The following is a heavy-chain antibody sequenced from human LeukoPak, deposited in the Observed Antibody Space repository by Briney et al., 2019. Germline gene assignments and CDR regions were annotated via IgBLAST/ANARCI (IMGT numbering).Heavy chain of an antibody. CDR1: GDSISSSSYY. Sequence: SETLSLTCTVSGDSISSSSYYWGWIRQPPGKGLEWIGSIYYSGSTYFNPSLKSRVTISVDTSKNQFSLKLSSVTAADTAVYYCARRTFGGVIAYWGQGTLVTVSS. CDR2: IYYSGST. V-gene: IGHV4-39*07. CDR3: ARRTFGGVIAY. J-gene: IGHJ4*02. D-gene: IGHD3-16*02.